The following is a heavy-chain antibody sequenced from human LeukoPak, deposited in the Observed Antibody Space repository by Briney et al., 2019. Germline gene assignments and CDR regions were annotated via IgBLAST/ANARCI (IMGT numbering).Heavy chain of an antibody. D-gene: IGHD6-19*01. CDR3: ARDIQTVAGSSSNFDS. V-gene: IGHV3-21*01. Sequence: GGSLRLSCATSGFTFSSSSMNWVRQAPGKGLEWVSSISGSSSYIYYADSVKGRFTISRVNARNSLYLQMNSLRAEDTAVYYCARDIQTVAGSSSNFDSWGQGTLVTVSS. CDR1: GFTFSSSS. J-gene: IGHJ4*02. CDR2: ISGSSSYI.